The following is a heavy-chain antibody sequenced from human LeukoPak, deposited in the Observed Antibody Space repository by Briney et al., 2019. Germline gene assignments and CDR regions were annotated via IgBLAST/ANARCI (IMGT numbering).Heavy chain of an antibody. CDR1: GGSISSSRHY. CDR3: VSYYSFWSNAFDI. V-gene: IGHV4-39*01. D-gene: IGHD3-3*01. Sequence: PSETLSLTCTVSGGSISSSRHYWGWIRQPPGKGLEWIGSIYYSGNTYYNPSLKGRVIISVDTSKNQFSLKLTSVTAADTALYYCVSYYSFWSNAFDIWGQGTMVTVSS. J-gene: IGHJ3*02. CDR2: IYYSGNT.